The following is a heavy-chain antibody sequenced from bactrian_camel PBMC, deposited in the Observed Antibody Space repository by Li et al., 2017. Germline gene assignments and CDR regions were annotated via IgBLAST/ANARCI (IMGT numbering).Heavy chain of an antibody. CDR1: GFTFTYYA. D-gene: IGHD1*01. V-gene: IGHV3S31*01. CDR3: ATFSACCPHARADFSY. J-gene: IGHJ6*01. CDR2: IDRGGGTT. Sequence: DVQLVESGGGLAQPGGSLRLSCAASGFTFTYYAVSWVRQAPGKGLEWVSVIDRGGGTTYYTDSVKGRFTISRDNSKNTLYLQMNSLKTEDTAVYYCATFSACCPHARADFSYWGQGTQVTVS.